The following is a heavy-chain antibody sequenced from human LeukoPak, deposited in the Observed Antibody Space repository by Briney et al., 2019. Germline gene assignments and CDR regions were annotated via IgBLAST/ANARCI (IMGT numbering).Heavy chain of an antibody. CDR2: IIPILGIA. CDR1: GGTFSSYA. V-gene: IGHV1-69*04. CDR3: ARSYVAAAGTAPWFDP. D-gene: IGHD6-13*01. Sequence: ASVKVSCKASGGTFSSYAISWVRQAPGQGLEWMGRIIPILGIANYAQKFQGRVTITADKSTSTAYMELRSLRSDDTAVYYCARSYVAAAGTAPWFDPWGQGTLVTVSS. J-gene: IGHJ5*02.